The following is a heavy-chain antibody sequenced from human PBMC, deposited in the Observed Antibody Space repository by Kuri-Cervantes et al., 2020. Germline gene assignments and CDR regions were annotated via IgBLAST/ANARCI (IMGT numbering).Heavy chain of an antibody. CDR1: GFTFSIYG. J-gene: IGHJ4*02. Sequence: GGSLRLSCAASGFTFSIYGMHWVRQAPGKGLEWVAVISYDGSNKYYADSVKGRFTISRDNSKNTLYLQMNSLRAEDTAVHYCARDTYYDSSSPLDYWGQGTLVTVSS. V-gene: IGHV3-30*03. CDR2: ISYDGSNK. CDR3: ARDTYYDSSSPLDY. D-gene: IGHD3-22*01.